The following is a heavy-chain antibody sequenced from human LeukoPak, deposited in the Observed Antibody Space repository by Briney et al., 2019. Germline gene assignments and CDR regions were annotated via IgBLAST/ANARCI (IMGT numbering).Heavy chain of an antibody. CDR1: GFTFSSYW. CDR3: TRDLQD. J-gene: IGHJ1*01. CDR2: INSDGSTT. V-gene: IGHV3-74*01. Sequence: GSLRLSCAASGFTFSSYWMHWVCQAPGKGLVWVSRINSDGSTTTYADSVKGRFTISKDNAKNTLYLLMNSLRVEDTAVYYCTRDLQDWGQGTLVTVSS.